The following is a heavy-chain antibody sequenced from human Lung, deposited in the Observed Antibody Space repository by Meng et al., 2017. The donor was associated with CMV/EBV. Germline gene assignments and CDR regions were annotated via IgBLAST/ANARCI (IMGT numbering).Heavy chain of an antibody. CDR1: GFTFSCYW. CDR2: INGDGSST. V-gene: IGHV3-74*01. D-gene: IGHD2-15*01. J-gene: IGHJ4*02. CDR3: ARDVVEGSVWLGY. Sequence: SCAASGFTFSCYWMHWVRQAPGKGLVWVSRINGDGSSTSYADSVKGRFTISRDNGKNTLYLQMNSLRAEDTAVYYCARDVVEGSVWLGYWGQGTLVTVSS.